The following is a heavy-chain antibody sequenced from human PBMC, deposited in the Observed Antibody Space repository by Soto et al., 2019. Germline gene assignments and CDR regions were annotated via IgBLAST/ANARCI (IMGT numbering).Heavy chain of an antibody. V-gene: IGHV4-39*07. D-gene: IGHD6-13*01. Sequence: SETLSLTCTVSGGSISSSSYYWGWIRQPPGKGLEWIGSIYYSGSTYYNPSLKSRVTISVDTSKNQFSLKLSSVTAADTAVYYCARDNGSSWSNWFDPLGQGSLVTVSS. CDR3: ARDNGSSWSNWFDP. CDR1: GGSISSSSYY. CDR2: IYYSGST. J-gene: IGHJ5*02.